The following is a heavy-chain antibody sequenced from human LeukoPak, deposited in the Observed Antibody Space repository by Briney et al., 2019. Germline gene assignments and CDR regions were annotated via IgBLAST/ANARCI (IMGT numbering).Heavy chain of an antibody. Sequence: SETLSLTCTVSGGSINNYYWTWIRQSPGKGLEWIGCIYYSGDTYYNPSLKSRVTISVDTPNNQFSLKLTSVTAADTAVYFCARGRVSSSTWYSTYCYYFYMDVWGKGTTVTVSS. CDR3: ARGRVSSSTWYSTYCYYFYMDV. CDR1: GGSINNYY. CDR2: IYYSGDT. D-gene: IGHD4-11*01. J-gene: IGHJ6*03. V-gene: IGHV4-59*01.